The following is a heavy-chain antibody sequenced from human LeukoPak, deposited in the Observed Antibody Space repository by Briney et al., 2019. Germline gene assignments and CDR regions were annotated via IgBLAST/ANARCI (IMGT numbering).Heavy chain of an antibody. Sequence: PSETLSLTCTVSGGPISTYYWSWIRQPPGKGLEWIGYIYYSGSTNYNPSLKSRVTISVHTSKNQFSLELTSVTAADTAVYYCARRRGGQFDWLLYVGEAFDIWGQGTMVTVSS. CDR3: ARRRGGQFDWLLYVGEAFDI. CDR1: GGPISTYY. V-gene: IGHV4-59*01. D-gene: IGHD3-9*01. CDR2: IYYSGST. J-gene: IGHJ3*02.